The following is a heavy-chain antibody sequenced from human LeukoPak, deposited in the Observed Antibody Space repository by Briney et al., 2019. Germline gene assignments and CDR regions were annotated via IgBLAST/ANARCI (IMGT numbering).Heavy chain of an antibody. D-gene: IGHD5-12*01. Sequence: PGGSLRLSCAASGFTFNDYAMHWVRQAPGKGLEWVSGISWNSANIGYADSVKGRFTISRDNAKNSLYLQMNSLRAEDTALCYCAKVGSSYSGYDTDSNRPYWGQGTLVTVSS. CDR1: GFTFNDYA. CDR2: ISWNSANI. J-gene: IGHJ4*02. V-gene: IGHV3-9*01. CDR3: AKVGSSYSGYDTDSNRPY.